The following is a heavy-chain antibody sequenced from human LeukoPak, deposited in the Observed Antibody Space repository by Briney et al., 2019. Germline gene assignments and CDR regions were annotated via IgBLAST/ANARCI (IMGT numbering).Heavy chain of an antibody. V-gene: IGHV3-23*01. Sequence: GGSLRLSCAASGFTFNNFAMSWVRQAPGKGLEWLSVISDTGGNTYYADSVKGRFTISRDNSKNMLYLQMNSLRAEDTAIYYCAKDLSMAGTSMPAYWGQGTLVTVSS. D-gene: IGHD6-19*01. CDR2: ISDTGGNT. J-gene: IGHJ4*02. CDR3: AKDLSMAGTSMPAY. CDR1: GFTFNNFA.